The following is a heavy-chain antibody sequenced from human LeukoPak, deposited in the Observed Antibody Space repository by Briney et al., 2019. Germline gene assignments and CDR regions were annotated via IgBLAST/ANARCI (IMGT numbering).Heavy chain of an antibody. D-gene: IGHD1-1*01. CDR3: ARGAYNWEEDDWCDP. CDR1: GYTFTSYA. Sequence: ASVKVSCKASGYTFTSYAMHWVRQAPGQRLEWMGWINAGNGNTKYSQKFQSRLTITRDTSASTAYMELRSLRSEDTAVYYCARGAYNWEEDDWCDPWGQGTLVTVSS. CDR2: INAGNGNT. J-gene: IGHJ5*02. V-gene: IGHV1-3*01.